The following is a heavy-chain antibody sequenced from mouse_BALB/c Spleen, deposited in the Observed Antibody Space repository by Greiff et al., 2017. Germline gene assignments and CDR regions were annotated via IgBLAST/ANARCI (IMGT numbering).Heavy chain of an antibody. CDR1: GYTFTSYY. CDR3: TRGNGYYGY. D-gene: IGHD2-3*01. J-gene: IGHJ2*01. CDR2: INPSNGGT. V-gene: IGHV1S81*02. Sequence: VQLQQSGAELVKPGASVKLSCKASGYTFTSYYMYWVKQRPGQGLEWIGEINPSNGGTNFNEKFKSKATLTVDKSSSTAYMQLSSLTSEDSAVYYCTRGNGYYGYWGQGTTRTVSS.